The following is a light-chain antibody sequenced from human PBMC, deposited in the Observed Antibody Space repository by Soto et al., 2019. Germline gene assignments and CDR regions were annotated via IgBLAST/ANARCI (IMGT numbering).Light chain of an antibody. Sequence: QSALTQPASVSESPGQSITISCTGTSSDIGTYNYVSWFQQRPGKAPKLMIYDVNNRPSGVSNRFSGSKSGNTASLTISGLQAEDEADYYCSSFTTSNSFVFGTGTKLTVL. CDR2: DVN. CDR3: SSFTTSNSFV. J-gene: IGLJ1*01. CDR1: SSDIGTYNY. V-gene: IGLV2-14*01.